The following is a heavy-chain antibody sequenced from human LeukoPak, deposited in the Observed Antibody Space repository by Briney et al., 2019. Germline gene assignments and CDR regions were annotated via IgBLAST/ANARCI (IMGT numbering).Heavy chain of an antibody. J-gene: IGHJ5*02. D-gene: IGHD3-22*01. Sequence: NPGGSLRLSCAASGFTFSNYAMNWVRQAPGKGLDWVSSITAGGSFKYYADSVEGRFTISRDNAKNSLYLQMNSLRAEDTAVYYCARDLGQYYDTSDNWFDPWGQGTLVTVSS. CDR3: ARDLGQYYDTSDNWFDP. CDR1: GFTFSNYA. CDR2: ITAGGSFK. V-gene: IGHV3-21*01.